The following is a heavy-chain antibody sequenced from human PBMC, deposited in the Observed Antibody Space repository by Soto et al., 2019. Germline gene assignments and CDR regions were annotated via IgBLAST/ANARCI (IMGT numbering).Heavy chain of an antibody. CDR1: GGSISNNNYH. CDR3: ARLRGGCPADF. V-gene: IGHV4-39*01. CDR2: IYYRGNT. D-gene: IGHD3-16*01. J-gene: IGHJ5*01. Sequence: PSETLSVTCSVSGGSISNNNYHWGWIRQPPGKGLEWMGSIYYRGNTYYNPSLRSRITISVDTSRNQFSLALSSVTAADTAVYFCARLRGGCPADFWGQGTLVTVSS.